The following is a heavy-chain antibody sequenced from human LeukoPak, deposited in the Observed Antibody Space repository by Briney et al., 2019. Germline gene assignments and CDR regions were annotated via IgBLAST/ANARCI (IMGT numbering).Heavy chain of an antibody. V-gene: IGHV3-7*01. CDR2: IKQDGSEK. D-gene: IGHD3-10*02. CDR3: AELGITMIGGV. J-gene: IGHJ6*04. CDR1: GFTFSNYA. Sequence: PGGSLRLSCAASGFTFSNYAMSWVRQAPGKGLEWVANIKQDGSEKYYVDSVKGRFTISRDNAKNSLYLQMNSLRAEDTAVYYCAELGITMIGGVWGKGTTVTISS.